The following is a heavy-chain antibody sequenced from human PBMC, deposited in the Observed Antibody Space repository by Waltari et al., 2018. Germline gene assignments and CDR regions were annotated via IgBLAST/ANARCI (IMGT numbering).Heavy chain of an antibody. CDR2: MNPNSGNT. V-gene: IGHV1-8*01. CDR1: GYTFTSYD. D-gene: IGHD3-10*01. CDR3: ASNIGVRGVYGFDP. Sequence: QVQLVQSGAEVKKPGASVKVSCKASGYTFTSYDINWVRQATGQGLEWMGGMNPNSGNTGYAQKFQGRVTMTRNTSISTAYMELSSLRSEDTAVYYCASNIGVRGVYGFDPWGQGTLVTVSS. J-gene: IGHJ5*02.